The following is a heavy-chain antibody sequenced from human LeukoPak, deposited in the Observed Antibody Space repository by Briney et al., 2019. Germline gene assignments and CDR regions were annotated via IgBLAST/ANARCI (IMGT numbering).Heavy chain of an antibody. CDR2: IKQDGSEK. V-gene: IGHV3-7*04. CDR1: EFTFSGSW. J-gene: IGHJ4*02. CDR3: ARVLPYGSGLFDY. Sequence: PGGSLRLSCAASEFTFSGSWMSCVRQAPGKGLEWVAHIKQDGSEKYYVDSVKGRFAISRDNGKNSLYLQMNTLRAEDTAVYYCARVLPYGSGLFDYWGQGTLVTVSS. D-gene: IGHD3-10*01.